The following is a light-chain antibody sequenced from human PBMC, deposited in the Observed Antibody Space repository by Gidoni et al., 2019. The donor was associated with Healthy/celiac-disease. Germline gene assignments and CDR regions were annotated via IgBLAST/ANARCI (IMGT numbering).Light chain of an antibody. CDR2: DAS. Sequence: DIQMTQSPSTLSASVGDRVTITCRASQSISSWLAWYQQKPGKAPKLLIYDASSLESGVPSRFSCSGSGTEFTLTISSLHPDDFATYYCQQYNSYSRPFGQGTKVEIK. V-gene: IGKV1-5*01. CDR3: QQYNSYSRP. J-gene: IGKJ1*01. CDR1: QSISSW.